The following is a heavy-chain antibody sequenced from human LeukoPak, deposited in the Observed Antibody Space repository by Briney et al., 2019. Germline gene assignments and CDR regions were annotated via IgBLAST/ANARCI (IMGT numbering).Heavy chain of an antibody. CDR2: INPNSGGT. Sequence: GASVKVSCKASGYTFTGYYMHWVRQAPGQGLEWMGWINPNSGGTNYAQKFQGRVTMTRDTSISTAYMELSRLRSDDTAVYYCARDAREELLYYYYMDVWGKGTTVTISS. V-gene: IGHV1-2*02. CDR3: ARDAREELLYYYYMDV. CDR1: GYTFTGYY. D-gene: IGHD1-26*01. J-gene: IGHJ6*03.